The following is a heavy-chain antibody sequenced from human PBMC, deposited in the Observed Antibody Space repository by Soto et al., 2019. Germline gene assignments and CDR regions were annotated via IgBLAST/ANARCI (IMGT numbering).Heavy chain of an antibody. CDR2: IIPIFGTA. CDR1: GGTFSSYA. Sequence: SVKVSCKASGGTFSSYAISWVRQAPGQGLEWMGGIIPIFGTANYAQKFQGRVTITADESTSTAYMELSSLRSEDTAVYYCARVTLFSGSLLPSYYGMDVWGQGTTVTVPS. D-gene: IGHD3-10*01. V-gene: IGHV1-69*13. J-gene: IGHJ6*02. CDR3: ARVTLFSGSLLPSYYGMDV.